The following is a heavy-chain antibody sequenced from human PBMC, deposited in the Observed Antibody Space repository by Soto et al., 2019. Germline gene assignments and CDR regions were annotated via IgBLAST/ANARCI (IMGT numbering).Heavy chain of an antibody. CDR3: ARPVLYDSSGYSVSFGY. CDR1: GFTFSSYA. J-gene: IGHJ4*02. CDR2: MSYDGSNK. V-gene: IGHV3-30-3*01. D-gene: IGHD3-22*01. Sequence: GGSLRLSCAASGFTFSSYAMHWVRQAPGKGLEWVAVMSYDGSNKYYADSVKGRFTISRDNSKNTLYMQMNSMRAEDTAVYYCARPVLYDSSGYSVSFGYWGQGTLVTVSS.